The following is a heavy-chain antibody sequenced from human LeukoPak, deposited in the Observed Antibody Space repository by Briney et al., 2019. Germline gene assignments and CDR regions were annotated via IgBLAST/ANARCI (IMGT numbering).Heavy chain of an antibody. D-gene: IGHD2-21*01. CDR3: ARARVRGVSFFAY. V-gene: IGHV3-30*01. CDR1: GFTFSTYA. Sequence: PGGSLRLSCEASGFTFSTYAMHWVRQAPGKGLEWVSEISYDGSNEYYADSVKGRFTISRGKSKNTLYLQMNSLTAEDSAVYYCARARVRGVSFFAYWGQGILVTVSS. J-gene: IGHJ4*02. CDR2: ISYDGSNE.